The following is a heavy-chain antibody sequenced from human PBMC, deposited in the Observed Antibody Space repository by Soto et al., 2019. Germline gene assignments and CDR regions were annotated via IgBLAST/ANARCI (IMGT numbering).Heavy chain of an antibody. V-gene: IGHV4-61*01. J-gene: IGHJ6*02. D-gene: IGHD2-2*01. Sequence: SETLSLTCTVSGGSVTNSSYYWGWIRQSPGKGLEWIGYIYYSGSTNSNPSLKSRVTISVDTSKNQFSLKLSSVTAADTAVYYCATLGYCSSTSCYYYYGMDVWGQGTTVTVSS. CDR2: IYYSGST. CDR3: ATLGYCSSTSCYYYYGMDV. CDR1: GGSVTNSSYY.